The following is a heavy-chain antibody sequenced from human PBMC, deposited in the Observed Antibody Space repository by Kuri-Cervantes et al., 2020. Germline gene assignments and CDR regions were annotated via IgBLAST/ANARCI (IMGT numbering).Heavy chain of an antibody. J-gene: IGHJ4*02. CDR2: IYHSGST. CDR3: ARALRPYYYLDY. V-gene: IGHV4-4*02. D-gene: IGHD2-21*01. Sequence: SETLSLTCAVTGGSISSSNWWSWVRQPPGKGLEWIGEIYHSGSTNYNPSLKSRVTISVDTSKNQFSLKLSSVTAADTAVYYCARALRPYYYLDYWGQGTLVTVSS. CDR1: GGSISSSNW.